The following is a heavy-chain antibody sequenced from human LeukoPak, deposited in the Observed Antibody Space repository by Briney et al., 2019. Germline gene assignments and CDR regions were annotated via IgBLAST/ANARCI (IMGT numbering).Heavy chain of an antibody. CDR2: VHYSGTT. CDR3: AVTKRTAMTPNYFDF. V-gene: IGHV4-59*01. D-gene: IGHD4-11*01. Sequence: SETLSLTCTVSDGSITNYDWSWVRQPPGKGLEFIGYVHYSGTTNHNPSLKSRVTISADTSKNQFSLKLSSVTAADTAVYYCAVTKRTAMTPNYFDFWGLGALVTVSS. CDR1: DGSITNYD. J-gene: IGHJ4*02.